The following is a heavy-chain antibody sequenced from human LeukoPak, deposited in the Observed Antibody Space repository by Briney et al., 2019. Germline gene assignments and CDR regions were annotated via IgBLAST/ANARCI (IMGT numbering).Heavy chain of an antibody. D-gene: IGHD3-10*01. J-gene: IGHJ4*02. V-gene: IGHV3-53*01. CDR1: GFTVSSNY. CDR2: IYSGGST. Sequence: GGSLRLSCAASGFTVSSNYMSWVRQAPGKGLEWVSVIYSGGSTYYADSMKGQFTISRDNSKNTLYLQMNSLRAEDTAVYYCARSVRREYYFDYWGQGTLVTVSS. CDR3: ARSVRREYYFDY.